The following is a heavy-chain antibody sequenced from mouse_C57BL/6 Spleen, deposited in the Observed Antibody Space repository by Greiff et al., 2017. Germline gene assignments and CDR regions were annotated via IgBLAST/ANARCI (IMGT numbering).Heavy chain of an antibody. CDR1: GFTFSDYG. CDR3: ARDYDYDVGAMDY. J-gene: IGHJ4*01. Sequence: EVKVVESGGGLVKPGGSLKLSCAASGFTFSDYGMHWVRQAPEKGLEWVAYISSGSSTIYYADTVKGRFTISRDNAKNTLFLQMTSLRSEDTAMYYCARDYDYDVGAMDYWGQGTSVTVSS. D-gene: IGHD2-4*01. CDR2: ISSGSSTI. V-gene: IGHV5-17*01.